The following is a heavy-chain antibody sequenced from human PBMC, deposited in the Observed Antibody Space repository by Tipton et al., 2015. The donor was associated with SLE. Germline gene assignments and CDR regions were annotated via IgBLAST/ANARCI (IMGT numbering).Heavy chain of an antibody. CDR3: ATVIGGYSGYDNDY. CDR2: IYYSGST. CDR1: SSYS. D-gene: IGHD5-12*01. V-gene: IGHV4-39*07. J-gene: IGHJ4*02. Sequence: SSYSMNWVRQAPGKGLEWIGSIYYSGSTYYNPSLKSRVTISVDTSKNQFSLKLSSVTAADTAVYYCATVIGGYSGYDNDYWGQGTLVTVSS.